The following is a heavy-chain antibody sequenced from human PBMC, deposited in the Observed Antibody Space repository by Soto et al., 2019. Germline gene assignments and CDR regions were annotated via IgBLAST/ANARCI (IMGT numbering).Heavy chain of an antibody. J-gene: IGHJ5*02. CDR2: ISGSGGST. V-gene: IGHV3-23*01. Sequence: GGSLRLSCAASGFTFSSYAMSWVRQAPGKGLEWVSAISGSGGSTYYADSVKGRFTISRDNSKNTLYLQMNSLRAEDTAVYYCAKAPGYCGSGSFRPYNWFDPWGQGTLVTVS. D-gene: IGHD3-10*01. CDR3: AKAPGYCGSGSFRPYNWFDP. CDR1: GFTFSSYA.